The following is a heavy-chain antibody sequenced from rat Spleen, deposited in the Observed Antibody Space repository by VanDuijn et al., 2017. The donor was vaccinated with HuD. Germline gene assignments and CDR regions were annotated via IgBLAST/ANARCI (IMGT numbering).Heavy chain of an antibody. Sequence: EVQLVQSGGGLVQPGRSLNLSCVASGFTFTDYWMTWIRQAPGKGLEWVASITSTGGTTYSLDSVKGRFIFFRDNARSALYLQMNSLRSEDTATYYCTTDSYFDGTYYPGGFDYWGQGVMVTVSS. V-gene: IGHV5-31*01. CDR2: ITSTGGTT. J-gene: IGHJ2*01. CDR3: TTDSYFDGTYYPGGFDY. CDR1: GFTFTDYW. D-gene: IGHD1-12*02.